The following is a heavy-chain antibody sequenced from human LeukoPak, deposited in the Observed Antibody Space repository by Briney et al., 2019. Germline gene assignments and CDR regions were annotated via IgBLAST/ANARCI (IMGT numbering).Heavy chain of an antibody. CDR2: INPNSGGT. Sequence: ASVKVSCKASGYTFTGYYMHWVRQAPGQGLEWMGWINPNSGGTNYAQKFQGWVTMTRDTSISTAYMELSRLRSDDTAVYYCARSAPTSYCSSTSCHEGWFDPWGQGTLVTVSS. D-gene: IGHD2-2*01. J-gene: IGHJ5*02. V-gene: IGHV1-2*04. CDR3: ARSAPTSYCSSTSCHEGWFDP. CDR1: GYTFTGYY.